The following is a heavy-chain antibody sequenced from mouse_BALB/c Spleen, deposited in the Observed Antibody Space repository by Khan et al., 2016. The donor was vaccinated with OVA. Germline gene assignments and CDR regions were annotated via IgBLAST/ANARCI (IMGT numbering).Heavy chain of an antibody. Sequence: VELVESGPELVRPGVSVKISCKGSGFTFTDYAMHWVKQSHAKSLEWIGLISTYSGNTNYNQQFKGKATMTVDKSSSTAYMELARLTSEDSAIYYCARPAYDGYYDYWGQGTTLTVSS. J-gene: IGHJ2*01. D-gene: IGHD2-3*01. CDR3: ARPAYDGYYDY. CDR1: GFTFTDYA. V-gene: IGHV1S137*01. CDR2: ISTYSGNT.